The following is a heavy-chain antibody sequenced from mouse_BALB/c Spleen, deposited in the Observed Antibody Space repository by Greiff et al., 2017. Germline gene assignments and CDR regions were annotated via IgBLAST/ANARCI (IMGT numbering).Heavy chain of an antibody. CDR3: ARGGYCDY. CDR1: GYSFTGYY. J-gene: IGHJ2*01. D-gene: IGHD2-3*01. CDR2: INPYNGAT. Sequence: EVQLQQSGPELVKPGASVKISCKASGYSFTGYYMHWVKQSHVKSLEWIGRINPYNGATSYNQNFKDKASLTVDKSSSTAYMELHSLTSEDSAVYYCARGGYCDYWGQGTTLTVSS. V-gene: IGHV1-31*01.